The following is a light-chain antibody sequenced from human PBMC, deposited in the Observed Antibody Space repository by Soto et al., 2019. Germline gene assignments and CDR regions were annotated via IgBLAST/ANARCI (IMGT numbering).Light chain of an antibody. V-gene: IGKV1-39*01. CDR3: PQSGDTPPWP. CDR2: AAS. Sequence: DIQMTPSPSSLSASVRDRVPINCRESLSIRIYLNWYQQKPGKAPELLIFAASSLQRGVPSRFSGSGSGTDFTITISSMQPEDLTTYYCPQSGDTPPWPFGQGTKVEIK. CDR1: LSIRIY. J-gene: IGKJ1*01.